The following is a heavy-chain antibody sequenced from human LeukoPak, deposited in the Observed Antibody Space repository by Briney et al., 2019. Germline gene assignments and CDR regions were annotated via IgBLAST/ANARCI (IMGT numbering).Heavy chain of an antibody. V-gene: IGHV1-3*01. Sequence: ASVKVSCKASGYTFTTYAMHWVRQAPGQRLEWMGWINAGNGNTKYSQKFQGRVTITRDTSASKAYMELSSLRSEDTAIYYCARFTMTRGWFDPWGQGTLVTVSS. J-gene: IGHJ5*02. CDR1: GYTFTTYA. CDR3: ARFTMTRGWFDP. CDR2: INAGNGNT. D-gene: IGHD3-22*01.